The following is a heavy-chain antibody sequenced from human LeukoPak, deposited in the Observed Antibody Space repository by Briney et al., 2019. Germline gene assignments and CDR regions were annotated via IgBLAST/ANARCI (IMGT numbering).Heavy chain of an antibody. Sequence: ASVTVSCTASGYTFTSYGISWVRQAPGQGLEWMGWISAYNGNTNYAQKLQGRVTMTTDTSTSTAYMELRSLRSDDTAVYYCARDVGCSGGSCYSYYYGMDVWAKGPRSPSP. J-gene: IGHJ6*02. CDR1: GYTFTSYG. CDR2: ISAYNGNT. V-gene: IGHV1-18*01. D-gene: IGHD2-15*01. CDR3: ARDVGCSGGSCYSYYYGMDV.